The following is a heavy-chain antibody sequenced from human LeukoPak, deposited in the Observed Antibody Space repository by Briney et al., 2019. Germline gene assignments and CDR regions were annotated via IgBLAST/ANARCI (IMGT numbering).Heavy chain of an antibody. Sequence: ASVKVSCKASGYTFSDYYMHWVRQAPGQGLEWMGWINPNSGGTTYAQKFQGRVTMTRDTSISTAYMELSGLRSDDTAVYYCARVNYYGSGSYPRWGQGTLVTVSS. D-gene: IGHD3-10*01. V-gene: IGHV1-2*02. CDR1: GYTFSDYY. CDR3: ARVNYYGSGSYPR. CDR2: INPNSGGT. J-gene: IGHJ4*02.